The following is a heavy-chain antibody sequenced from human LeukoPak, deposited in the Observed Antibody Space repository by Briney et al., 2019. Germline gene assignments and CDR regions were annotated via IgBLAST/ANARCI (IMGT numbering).Heavy chain of an antibody. CDR1: GGSISSYY. D-gene: IGHD2-8*01. CDR2: IYYSGST. Sequence: SETLSLTCTVSGGSISSYYWSWIRQPPGKGLEWIGSIYYSGSTYYNPSLKSRVTMSVDTSKNELSLKLSSVTAADTAVYYCARLYCTTSRCPLGTMGVWGKGTTVTVSS. V-gene: IGHV4-59*04. CDR3: ARLYCTTSRCPLGTMGV. J-gene: IGHJ6*04.